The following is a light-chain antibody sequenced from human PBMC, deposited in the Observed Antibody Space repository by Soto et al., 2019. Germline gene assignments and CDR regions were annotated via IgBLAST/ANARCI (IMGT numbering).Light chain of an antibody. CDR1: QSISSW. J-gene: IGKJ1*01. V-gene: IGKV1-5*01. CDR2: DAY. Sequence: DIQMTQSPSTLAASVGDRVTLTCRASQSISSWLAWYQQKPGKAPKLLIYDAYSLESGVPSRFSGSGSGTEFTITISSLQPDDFATYYCQPYNSYYWTVGPGTQVEIK. CDR3: QPYNSYYWT.